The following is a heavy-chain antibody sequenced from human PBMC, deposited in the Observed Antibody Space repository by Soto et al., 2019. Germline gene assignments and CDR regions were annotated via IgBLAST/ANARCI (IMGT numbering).Heavy chain of an antibody. CDR2: IYYSGST. D-gene: IGHD6-19*01. V-gene: IGHV4-61*01. CDR1: GGSISSGSYY. CDR3: ARVKAVAGLRFFAP. Sequence: SETLSLTCTVSGGSISSGSYYWSWIRQPPGKGLEWIGYIYYSGSTNYNPSLKSRVTISVDTSKNQFSLKLSSVTAADTAVYYCARVKAVAGLRFFAPWRQGTLVTVSS. J-gene: IGHJ5*02.